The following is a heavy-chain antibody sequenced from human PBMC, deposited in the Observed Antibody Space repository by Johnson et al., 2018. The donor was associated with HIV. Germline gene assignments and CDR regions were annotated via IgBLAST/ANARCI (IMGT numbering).Heavy chain of an antibody. CDR2: ISSSGSTI. J-gene: IGHJ3*02. D-gene: IGHD1-26*01. V-gene: IGHV3-11*04. Sequence: QVQLVESGGGLVKPGGSLRLSCAASGFTFSDYYMTWIRQAPGKGLEWVSYISSSGSTIYYAASVGGRFTISRDNAKSSLSLQMNSLRAEDTAVYYCARDLGWELQSDGDAFDIWGQGTMVTVSS. CDR3: ARDLGWELQSDGDAFDI. CDR1: GFTFSDYY.